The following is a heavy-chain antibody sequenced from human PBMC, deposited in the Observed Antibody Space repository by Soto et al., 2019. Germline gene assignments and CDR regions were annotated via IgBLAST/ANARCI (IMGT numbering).Heavy chain of an antibody. CDR1: GGSISSYY. CDR2: IYYSGST. CDR3: ARDPDYYDSSGFDY. V-gene: IGHV4-59*01. D-gene: IGHD3-22*01. J-gene: IGHJ4*02. Sequence: PSETLSLTCTVSGGSISSYYWSWIRQPPGKGLEWIGYIYYSGSTNYNPSLKSRVTISVDTSKNQFSLKLSSVTAADTAVYYCARDPDYYDSSGFDYWGQGTLVTVS.